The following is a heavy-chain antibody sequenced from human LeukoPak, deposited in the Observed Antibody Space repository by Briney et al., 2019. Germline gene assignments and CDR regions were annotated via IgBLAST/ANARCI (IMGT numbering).Heavy chain of an antibody. Sequence: ASVKVSCKASGYTFTGYYMHWVRQAPGQGLEWMGWINPNSGGTDYAQKFQGRVTMTRDTSISTAYMELSRLRSDDTAVYYCARLLYSGYDWGDYWGQGTLVTVSS. CDR1: GYTFTGYY. CDR2: INPNSGGT. D-gene: IGHD5-12*01. J-gene: IGHJ4*02. CDR3: ARLLYSGYDWGDY. V-gene: IGHV1-2*02.